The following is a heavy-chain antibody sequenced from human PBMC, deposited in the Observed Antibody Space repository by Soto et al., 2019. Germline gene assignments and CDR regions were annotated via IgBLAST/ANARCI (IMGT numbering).Heavy chain of an antibody. J-gene: IGHJ4*02. Sequence: SLKISCAASGFTFDDYAMHWVRQAPGKGLEWVSGISWNSGSIGYADSVKGRFTISRDNAKNSLYLQMNSLRAEDTALYYCAKSGSYPGFDYWGQGTLVTVSS. CDR1: GFTFDDYA. V-gene: IGHV3-9*01. D-gene: IGHD1-26*01. CDR2: ISWNSGSI. CDR3: AKSGSYPGFDY.